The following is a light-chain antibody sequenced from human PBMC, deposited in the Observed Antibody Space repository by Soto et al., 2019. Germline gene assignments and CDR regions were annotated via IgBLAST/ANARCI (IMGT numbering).Light chain of an antibody. CDR1: QSVNIY. V-gene: IGKV3D-15*01. Sequence: EIVMTQSPATLSVSPGERATLSCRASQSVNIYLAWYQQKPGQAPRLLIFGASSRATGIPARFSGSGSGTEFNLTISSRQSEDFAVYFCQRYDDWLRLTFGGGTKVEIK. CDR2: GAS. J-gene: IGKJ4*01. CDR3: QRYDDWLRLT.